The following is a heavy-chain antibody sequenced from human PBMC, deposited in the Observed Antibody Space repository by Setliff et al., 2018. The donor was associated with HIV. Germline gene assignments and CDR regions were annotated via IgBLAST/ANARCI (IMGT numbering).Heavy chain of an antibody. D-gene: IGHD3-10*01. CDR3: ARHSGVASPNWFDP. J-gene: IGHJ5*02. CDR2: RSTTGST. Sequence: SETLSLTCTVSGDSISSYFWSWIRQSPGKGLESIGFRSTTGSTNYNPSLRSRVTISVDTSKNQFSLRLTSVTAADTAVYYCARHSGVASPNWFDPWGQGTLVTVSS. CDR1: GDSISSYF. V-gene: IGHV4-4*09.